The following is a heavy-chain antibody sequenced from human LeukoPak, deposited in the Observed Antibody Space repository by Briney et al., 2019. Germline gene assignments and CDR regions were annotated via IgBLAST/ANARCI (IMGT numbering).Heavy chain of an antibody. D-gene: IGHD6-19*01. CDR1: GFTFSSYA. Sequence: GGSLRLSCAASGFTFSSYAMSWVRQAPGQGLEWVSAIGGGGGSTYYADSVKGRFTISRDNSKNTLYLQMNSLRAEDTAVYYCARDLIPGIAVAGTMSYWGQGTLVTVSS. J-gene: IGHJ4*02. CDR2: IGGGGGST. V-gene: IGHV3-23*01. CDR3: ARDLIPGIAVAGTMSY.